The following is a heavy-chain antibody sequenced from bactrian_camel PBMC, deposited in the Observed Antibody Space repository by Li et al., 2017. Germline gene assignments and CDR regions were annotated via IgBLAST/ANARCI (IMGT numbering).Heavy chain of an antibody. V-gene: IGHV3S53*01. D-gene: IGHD5*01. J-gene: IGHJ4*01. CDR1: GYTHGTNC. CDR3: AADYLGGSWRDWDKAEEYEF. CDR2: IESDGST. Sequence: HVQLVESGGGSVEAGGSLRLSCVAPGYTHGTNCIGWFRQAAGKEREGVAGIESDGSTSYADSVKGRFTISQDNAKNTVFLQMNSLKPEDSAMYYCAADYLGGSWRDWDKAEEYEFWGQGTQVTVS.